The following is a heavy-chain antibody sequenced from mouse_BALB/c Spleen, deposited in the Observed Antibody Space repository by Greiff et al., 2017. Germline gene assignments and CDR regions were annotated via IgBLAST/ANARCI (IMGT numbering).Heavy chain of an antibody. CDR3: ARNYRYSYYAMDY. D-gene: IGHD2-14*01. V-gene: IGHV3-2*02. CDR2: ISYSGST. J-gene: IGHJ4*01. CDR1: GYSITSDYA. Sequence: ESGPGLVKPSQSLSLTCTVTGYSITSDYAWNWIRQFPGNKLEWMGYISYSGSTSYNPSLKSRISITRDTSKNQFFLQLNSVTTEDTATYYCARNYRYSYYAMDYWGQGTSVTVSS.